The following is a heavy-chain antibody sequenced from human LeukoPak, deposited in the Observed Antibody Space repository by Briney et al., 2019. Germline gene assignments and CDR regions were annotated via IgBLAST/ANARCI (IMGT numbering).Heavy chain of an antibody. CDR3: AKDISFYDSSGFDSFDI. Sequence: GRSLRLSCAASGFTFDDYAMHWVRQAPGKGLEWVSGISWNSGSIGYADSVKGRFTISRDNAKNSLYLQMNSLRAEDTALYYCAKDISFYDSSGFDSFDIWAKGQWSPSLQ. CDR2: ISWNSGSI. D-gene: IGHD3-22*01. V-gene: IGHV3-9*01. J-gene: IGHJ3*02. CDR1: GFTFDDYA.